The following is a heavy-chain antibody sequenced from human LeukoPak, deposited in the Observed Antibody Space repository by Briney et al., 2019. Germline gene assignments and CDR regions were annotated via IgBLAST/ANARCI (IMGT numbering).Heavy chain of an antibody. CDR1: GGSISSYY. D-gene: IGHD3-10*01. J-gene: IGHJ4*02. CDR2: IYYSGST. V-gene: IGHV4-59*01. CDR3: ARVGTYGSGSYLSWLDY. Sequence: SETLSLTCTVSGGSISSYYWSWIRQPPGKGLEWIGYIYYSGSTNYNPSLKSRVTISVDTSKNQFSRKLSSVTAADTAVYYCARVGTYGSGSYLSWLDYWGQGTLVTVSS.